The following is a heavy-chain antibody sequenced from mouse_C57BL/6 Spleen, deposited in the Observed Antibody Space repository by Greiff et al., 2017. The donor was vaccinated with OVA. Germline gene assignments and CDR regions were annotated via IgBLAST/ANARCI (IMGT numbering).Heavy chain of an antibody. CDR2: ISYDGSN. CDR3: ARWGVTPWFAY. V-gene: IGHV3-6*01. J-gene: IGHJ3*01. D-gene: IGHD2-2*01. CDR1: GYSITSGYY. Sequence: DVQLQESGPGLVKPSQSLSLTCSVTGYSITSGYYWNWIRQFPGNKLEWMGYISYDGSNNYNPSLKNRISITRDTSKNQFFLKLNSVTTEDTATYYCARWGVTPWFAYWGQGTLVTVSA.